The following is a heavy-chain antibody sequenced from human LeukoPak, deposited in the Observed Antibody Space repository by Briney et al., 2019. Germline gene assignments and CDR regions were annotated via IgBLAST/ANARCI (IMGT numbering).Heavy chain of an antibody. J-gene: IGHJ3*02. CDR2: IIPIFGTA. V-gene: IGHV1-69*13. D-gene: IGHD4-17*01. CDR1: GGTFSSYA. CDR3: ARGDYGDYVDAFDI. Sequence: SVKVSCKASGGTFSSYAISWVRQAPGQGLEWMGGIIPIFGTANYAQKFQGRVTITADESTSTAYMELSSLRSEDTAVYYCARGDYGDYVDAFDIWGQGTMVPVSS.